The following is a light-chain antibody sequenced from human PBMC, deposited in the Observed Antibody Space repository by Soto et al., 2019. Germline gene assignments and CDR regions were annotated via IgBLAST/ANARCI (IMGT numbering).Light chain of an antibody. Sequence: DIQMTQSPSCLSASVVDIVAVTFLASQSIANYLNWYQQKPGTAPKLLIFAASSLQSGVPSRLSGSGSGTDFTLTISRLEPEDFAVYYCQQYGSSPITFGQGTRLEIK. CDR1: QSIANY. J-gene: IGKJ5*01. CDR2: AAS. CDR3: QQYGSSPIT. V-gene: IGKV1-39*02.